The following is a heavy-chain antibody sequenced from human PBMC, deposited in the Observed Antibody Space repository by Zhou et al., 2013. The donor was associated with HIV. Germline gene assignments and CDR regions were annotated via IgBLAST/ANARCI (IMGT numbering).Heavy chain of an antibody. V-gene: IGHV1-69*05. D-gene: IGHD2-8*01. CDR3: ASRYCTNGVCYPSYYYYMDV. CDR1: GGTFSSYA. J-gene: IGHJ6*03. Sequence: QVQLVQSGAEVKKPGSSVKVSCKASGGTFSSYAISWVRQAPGQGLEWMGGIIPIFGTANYAQKFQGRVTITTDESTSTAYMELSSLRSEDTAVYYCASRYCTNGVCYPSYYYYMDVWGKGTTVTVSS. CDR2: IIPIFGTA.